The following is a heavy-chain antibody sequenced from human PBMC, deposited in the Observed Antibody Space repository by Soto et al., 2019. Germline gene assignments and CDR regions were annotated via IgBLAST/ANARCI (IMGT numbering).Heavy chain of an antibody. CDR2: IWYDGSNK. V-gene: IGHV3-33*01. CDR3: AREVKTIAARPYYYCMDV. J-gene: IGHJ6*02. D-gene: IGHD6-6*01. Sequence: QVQLVESGGGVVQPGRSLRLSCAASGFTFSSYGMHWVRQAPGKGLEWVAVIWYDGSNKYYADSVKGRFTISRDNAKNTLYMQMNSLRADDTAVYYCAREVKTIAARPYYYCMDVWGQGTTVTVSS. CDR1: GFTFSSYG.